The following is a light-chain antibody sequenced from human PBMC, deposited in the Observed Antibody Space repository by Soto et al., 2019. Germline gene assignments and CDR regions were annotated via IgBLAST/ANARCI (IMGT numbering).Light chain of an antibody. J-gene: IGKJ2*01. V-gene: IGKV3-11*01. CDR1: QSVSSY. Sequence: EIVLTQSPATLSLSPGERATLSCRASQSVSSYLAWYQQKPGQAPRLLIYDASNRAPGIPARFSGSGSGTAFTLTISSLEPEDFAVYYCQQRSNWPPYTFGQGTKLEIK. CDR3: QQRSNWPPYT. CDR2: DAS.